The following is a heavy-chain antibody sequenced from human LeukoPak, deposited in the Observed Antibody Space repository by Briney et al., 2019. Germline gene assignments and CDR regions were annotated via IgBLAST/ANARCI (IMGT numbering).Heavy chain of an antibody. CDR1: GFTFSYYP. J-gene: IGHJ4*02. D-gene: IGHD5-12*01. CDR3: ARDAAVYSDYAWYFDY. CDR2: ISSDGGSA. V-gene: IGHV3-64*01. Sequence: GGSLRLSCAASGFTFSYYPMHWVRQAPGNGLEYVSAISSDGGSAYYANSVKGRFTISRDNSKNTLYLQMDSLRADDMAVYYCARDAAVYSDYAWYFDYWGQGTLVTVSS.